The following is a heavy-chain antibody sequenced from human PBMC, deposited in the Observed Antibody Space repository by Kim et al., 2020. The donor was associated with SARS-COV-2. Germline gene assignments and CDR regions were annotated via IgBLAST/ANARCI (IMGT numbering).Heavy chain of an antibody. D-gene: IGHD6-13*01. CDR2: INHSGST. J-gene: IGHJ4*02. CDR1: GGSFSGYY. V-gene: IGHV4-34*01. Sequence: SETLSLTCAVYGGSFSGYYWSWIRQPPGKGLEWIGEINHSGSTNYNPSLKNRVTISVDTSKNQFSLKLSSVTAADTAVYYCARGPKNSFRIAAAVIGYYFDYWGQGTLVTVSS. CDR3: ARGPKNSFRIAAAVIGYYFDY.